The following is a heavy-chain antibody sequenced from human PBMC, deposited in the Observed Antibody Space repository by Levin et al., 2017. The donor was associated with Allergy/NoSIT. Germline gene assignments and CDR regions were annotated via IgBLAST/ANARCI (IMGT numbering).Heavy chain of an antibody. CDR3: TTEGYSGSGSYTGLDY. D-gene: IGHD3-10*01. CDR1: GLTFSNAW. J-gene: IGHJ4*02. V-gene: IGHV3-15*01. CDR2: IKRKLDGETT. Sequence: GESLKISCAASGLTFSNAWMNWVRQAPGGGLEWVGRIKRKLDGETTDYAVPVKGRFTISSDDSTNTLFLQMNSLKFEDTAVYYCTTEGYSGSGSYTGLDYWGQGTLAAVSS.